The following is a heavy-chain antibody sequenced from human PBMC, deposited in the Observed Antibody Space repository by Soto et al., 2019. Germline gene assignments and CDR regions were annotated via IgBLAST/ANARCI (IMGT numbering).Heavy chain of an antibody. V-gene: IGHV1-2*02. CDR2: INPNSGGT. J-gene: IGHJ4*02. CDR3: VKDPDYYDSSGYDN. Sequence: ASVKVSCKASGYTFTGYYMHWVRQAPGQGLEWMGWINPNSGGTNYAQKFQGRVTMTRDTSISTAYMELSRLRSDDTAVYYCVKDPDYYDSSGYDNWGQGTLVTVPS. CDR1: GYTFTGYY. D-gene: IGHD3-22*01.